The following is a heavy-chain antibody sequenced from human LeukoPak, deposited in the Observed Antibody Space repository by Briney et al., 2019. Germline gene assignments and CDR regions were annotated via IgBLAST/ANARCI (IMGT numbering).Heavy chain of an antibody. CDR3: AREVAAAANDY. V-gene: IGHV3-21*01. D-gene: IGHD6-13*01. J-gene: IGHJ4*02. CDR1: GFTFSSYS. CDR2: ISSSSSYI. Sequence: GGSLRLSCAASGFTFSSYSMNWVRQAPGKGLEWVSSISSSSSYIYCADSVKGRFTISRDNAKNSLYLQMNSLRAEDTAVYYCAREVAAAANDYWGQGTLVTVSS.